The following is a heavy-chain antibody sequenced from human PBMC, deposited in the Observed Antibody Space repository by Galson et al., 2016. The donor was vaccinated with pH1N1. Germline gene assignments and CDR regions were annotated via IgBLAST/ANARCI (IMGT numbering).Heavy chain of an antibody. V-gene: IGHV4-61*02. J-gene: IGHJ5*02. CDR3: ARGGEEVLTFGEPHNWFDP. D-gene: IGHD3-10*01. Sequence: TLSLTCTVSGGSISSRTYYWSWIRQPAGKGLEWIGLVYSSGSTRYNPSLKSRVTISADTSKSQLSLKMTSVTAADTAVYHCARGGEEVLTFGEPHNWFDPWGQGILVTVSS. CDR1: GGSISSRTYY. CDR2: VYSSGST.